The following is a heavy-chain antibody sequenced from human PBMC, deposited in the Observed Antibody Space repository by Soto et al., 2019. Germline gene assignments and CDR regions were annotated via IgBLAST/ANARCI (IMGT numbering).Heavy chain of an antibody. CDR3: ARGSRGGYYDSSGYYTLAFDI. CDR1: GGTFSSYT. CDR2: IIPILGIA. Sequence: SVKVSCKASGGTFSSYTISWVRQAPGQGLEWMGGIIPILGIANYAQKFQGRVTITADKSTSTAYMELSSLRSEDTAVYYCARGSRGGYYDSSGYYTLAFDIWGQGTMVTVSS. J-gene: IGHJ3*02. V-gene: IGHV1-69*10. D-gene: IGHD3-22*01.